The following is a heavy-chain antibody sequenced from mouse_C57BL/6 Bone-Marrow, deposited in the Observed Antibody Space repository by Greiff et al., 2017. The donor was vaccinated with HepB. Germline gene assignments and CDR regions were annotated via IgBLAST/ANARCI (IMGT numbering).Heavy chain of an antibody. D-gene: IGHD6-1*01. Sequence: VQLKESEGGLVQPGSSMKLSCTASGFTFSDYYMAWVRQVPEKGLEWVANINYDGSSTYYLDSLKSRFIISRDNAKNILYLQMSSLKSEDTATYYCARGGTLFRGYFDVWGTGTTATVSS. J-gene: IGHJ1*03. CDR2: INYDGSST. V-gene: IGHV5-16*01. CDR1: GFTFSDYY. CDR3: ARGGTLFRGYFDV.